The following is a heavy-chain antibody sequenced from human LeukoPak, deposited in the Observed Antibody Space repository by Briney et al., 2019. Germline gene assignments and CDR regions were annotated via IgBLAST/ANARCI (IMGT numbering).Heavy chain of an antibody. CDR3: ARLAPHRVLGVDYNSYMDV. D-gene: IGHD2-8*01. V-gene: IGHV1-18*01. J-gene: IGHJ6*03. CDR2: ISGYNGHT. CDR1: GYTFTSYG. Sequence: EASVKVSCKASGYTFTSYGISWVRQAPGQGLEWMGWISGYNGHTDYPQQFQGRVTMTTDTSTSTAYLELRSLTSDDTAVYYCARLAPHRVLGVDYNSYMDVWGKGTTVTVSS.